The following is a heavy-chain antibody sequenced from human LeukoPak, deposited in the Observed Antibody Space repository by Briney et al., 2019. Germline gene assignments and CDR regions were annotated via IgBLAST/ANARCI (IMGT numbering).Heavy chain of an antibody. J-gene: IGHJ4*02. Sequence: ASVKVSCKASGYTFTSYDVNWVRQATGQGLEWMGWMNPNSGNTGYAQKFQGRVTMTRNTSISTAYMELSSLRSEDTAVYYCARGKFGYSSSWYGGEVDYWGQGTLVTVSS. CDR3: ARGKFGYSSSWYGGEVDY. CDR1: GYTFTSYD. V-gene: IGHV1-8*01. CDR2: MNPNSGNT. D-gene: IGHD6-13*01.